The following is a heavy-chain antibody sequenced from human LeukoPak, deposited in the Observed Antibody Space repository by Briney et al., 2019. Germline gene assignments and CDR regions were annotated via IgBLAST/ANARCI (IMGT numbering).Heavy chain of an antibody. V-gene: IGHV1-69*04. CDR3: ARDRGDQLLSNWFDP. D-gene: IGHD2-2*01. J-gene: IGHJ5*02. CDR1: GGTFSSYA. Sequence: GSSVKVPCKASGGTFSSYAISWVRQAPGQGLEWMGRIIPILGIANYAQKFQGRVTVTADKSTSTAYMELSSLRSEDTAVYYCARDRGDQLLSNWFDPWGQGTLVTVSS. CDR2: IIPILGIA.